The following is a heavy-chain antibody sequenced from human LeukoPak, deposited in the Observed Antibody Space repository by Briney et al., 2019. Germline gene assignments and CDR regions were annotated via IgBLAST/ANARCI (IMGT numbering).Heavy chain of an antibody. D-gene: IGHD2-2*01. J-gene: IGHJ4*02. CDR1: GGSFSGYY. Sequence: SETLSLTCAVYGGSFSGYYWSWVRQPPGKGLEWSGEINHSGSTNYNPSLKSRVTISVDTSKNQFSLTLSSVTAADTAVYYCARGQWDRFVVVPAAKGARLDYWGQGTLVTVSS. CDR3: ARGQWDRFVVVPAAKGARLDY. CDR2: INHSGST. V-gene: IGHV4-34*01.